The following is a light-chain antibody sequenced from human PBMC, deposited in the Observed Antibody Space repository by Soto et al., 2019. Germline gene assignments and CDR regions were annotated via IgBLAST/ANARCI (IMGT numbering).Light chain of an antibody. CDR2: DVS. J-gene: IGLJ2*01. CDR3: SSYTSSSTDVV. CDR1: SSDVGGYNY. Sequence: QSALTQPASVSGSPGQSITLSCTGTSSDVGGYNYVSWYQQHPGKAPKLMIYDVSNRPSGVSNRFSGSKSGNTASLTISGLQAEDEADYYCSSYTSSSTDVVFGGGTQLTVL. V-gene: IGLV2-14*01.